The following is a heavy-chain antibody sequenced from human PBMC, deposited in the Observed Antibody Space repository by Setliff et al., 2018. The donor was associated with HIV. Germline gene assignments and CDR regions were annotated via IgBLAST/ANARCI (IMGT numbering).Heavy chain of an antibody. CDR2: ISGSGGST. J-gene: IGHJ5*02. CDR3: ATAYCSSTSCYRYPIS. Sequence: SCAASGFTFSSYAMSWVRQAPGKGLEWVSAISGSGGSTYYADSVKGRFTISRDNSKNTLYLQMNSLRAEDTAVYYCATAYCSSTSCYRYPISWGQGTLVTV. D-gene: IGHD2-2*01. CDR1: GFTFSSYA. V-gene: IGHV3-23*01.